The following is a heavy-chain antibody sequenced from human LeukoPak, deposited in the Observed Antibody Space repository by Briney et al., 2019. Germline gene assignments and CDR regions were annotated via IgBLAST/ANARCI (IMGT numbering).Heavy chain of an antibody. D-gene: IGHD3-3*01. CDR1: GGSISSSSYY. CDR3: ARLVVGVVSNWFDP. J-gene: IGHJ5*02. CDR2: IYYSGST. Sequence: PSETLSLTCTVSGGSISSSSYYWGWIRQPPGKGLEWIGSIYYSGSTYYNPSLKSRVTISVDTSKNQFSPKLSSVTAADTAVYYCARLVVGVVSNWFDPWGQGTLVTVSS. V-gene: IGHV4-39*01.